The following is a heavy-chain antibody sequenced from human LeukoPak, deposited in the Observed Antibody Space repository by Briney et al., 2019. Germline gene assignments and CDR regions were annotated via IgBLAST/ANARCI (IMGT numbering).Heavy chain of an antibody. D-gene: IGHD3-3*01. J-gene: IGHJ4*02. Sequence: GGSLRLSCAASGFTFSSYAMSWVRQAPGKGLEWVSAISGSGGSTYYADSVKGRFTISRDNSKNTLYLQMNSLRAEDTAVYYYASTTYYDFWSGPAPDYWGQGTLVTVSS. V-gene: IGHV3-23*01. CDR1: GFTFSSYA. CDR2: ISGSGGST. CDR3: ASTTYYDFWSGPAPDY.